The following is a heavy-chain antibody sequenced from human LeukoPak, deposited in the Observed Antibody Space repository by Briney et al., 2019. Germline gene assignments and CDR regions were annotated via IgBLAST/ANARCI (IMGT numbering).Heavy chain of an antibody. J-gene: IGHJ6*02. CDR1: GFTFSSYG. D-gene: IGHD2-15*01. CDR3: LTTQTQGYPDV. Sequence: GGSLRLSCAASGFTFSSYGMHWVRQAPGKGLEWVAVISYDGSNKYYADSVKGRFTISRDNSKNTLYLQMNSLRAEDTAVYYCLTTQTQGYPDVWGQGTTVTVSS. V-gene: IGHV3-30*03. CDR2: ISYDGSNK.